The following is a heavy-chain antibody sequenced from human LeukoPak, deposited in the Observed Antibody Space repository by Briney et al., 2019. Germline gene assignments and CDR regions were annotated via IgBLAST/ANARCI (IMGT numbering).Heavy chain of an antibody. CDR2: IRYDGSNK. V-gene: IGHV3-30*02. D-gene: IGHD3-22*01. CDR1: GFTFSSYG. Sequence: GGSLRLSCAASGFTFSSYGMHWVRQAPGKGLEWVAFIRYDGSNKYYADSVKGRFTISRDNSKNTLYLQMNSLRAADTAVYYCARGPYYYDSSGYYPEYFQHWGQGTLVTVSS. J-gene: IGHJ1*01. CDR3: ARGPYYYDSSGYYPEYFQH.